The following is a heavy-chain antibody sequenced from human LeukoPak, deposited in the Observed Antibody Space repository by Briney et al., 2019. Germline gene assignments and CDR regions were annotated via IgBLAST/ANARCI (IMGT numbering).Heavy chain of an antibody. CDR1: GFTFSNYG. CDR2: IWYDGRTK. D-gene: IGHD6-19*01. V-gene: IGHV3-33*01. Sequence: GGSLRLSCAAFGFTFSNYGMHWVRQAPGKGLEWVALIWYDGRTKFHADSVKGRFTISRDNSKNTLYLQMDSLRDEDTAVYYCAREWGRIAVAGGPGYWGQGSRVTVSS. CDR3: AREWGRIAVAGGPGY. J-gene: IGHJ4*02.